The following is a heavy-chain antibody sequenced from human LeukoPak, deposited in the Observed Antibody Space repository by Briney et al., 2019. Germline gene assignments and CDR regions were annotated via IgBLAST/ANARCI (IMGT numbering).Heavy chain of an antibody. V-gene: IGHV3-30*03. CDR3: ARGGTTVSLDFDY. CDR1: GFTFSSYG. Sequence: GGSLRLSCAASGFTFSSYGMHWVRQAPGKGLEWVAVISYDGSNKYYADSVKGRFTISRDNSKNTLYLQMNSLRAEDTAVYYCARGGTTVSLDFDYWGQGTLVTVSS. J-gene: IGHJ4*02. D-gene: IGHD4-11*01. CDR2: ISYDGSNK.